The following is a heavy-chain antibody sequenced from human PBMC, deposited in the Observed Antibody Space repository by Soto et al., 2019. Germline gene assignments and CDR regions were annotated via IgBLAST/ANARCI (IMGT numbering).Heavy chain of an antibody. D-gene: IGHD3-3*01. J-gene: IGHJ6*03. V-gene: IGHV3-33*01. Sequence: GGSLRLSCAASGFTFSNYVMHWVRQAPGKGLEWVALIWSDGSIKYYTDSVKGRFTISRDNSKNALYLQMNSLRAEDTTVYYCARGTGRDFPRGHNYYFVGVWGEGTTVTVSS. CDR2: IWSDGSIK. CDR3: ARGTGRDFPRGHNYYFVGV. CDR1: GFTFSNYV.